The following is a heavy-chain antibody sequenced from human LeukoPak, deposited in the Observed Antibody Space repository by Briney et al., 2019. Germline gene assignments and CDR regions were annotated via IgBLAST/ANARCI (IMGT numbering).Heavy chain of an antibody. J-gene: IGHJ4*02. CDR2: IRYDGSNK. V-gene: IGHV3-30*02. CDR3: AKDTGYSYGFDY. D-gene: IGHD5-18*01. CDR1: GFTFSSYG. Sequence: GGSLRLSCAASGFTFSSYGMHWVRQAPGKGLEWVAFIRYDGSNKYYADSVKGRFTISRDNSKNTLYLQINSLRAEDTAVYYCAKDTGYSYGFDYWGQGTLVTVSS.